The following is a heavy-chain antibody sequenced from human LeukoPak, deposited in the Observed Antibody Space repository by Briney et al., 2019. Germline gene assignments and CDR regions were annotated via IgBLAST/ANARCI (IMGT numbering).Heavy chain of an antibody. Sequence: ASVKVSCKVSGYTLTELSMHWVRQAPGQGLEWMGIINPSGGSTSYAQKFQGRVTMTRDTSTSTVYMELSSLRSEDTAVYYCAREPAVGGYGHFDYWGQGTLVTVSS. CDR1: GYTLTELS. CDR3: AREPAVGGYGHFDY. D-gene: IGHD5-18*01. CDR2: INPSGGST. J-gene: IGHJ4*02. V-gene: IGHV1-46*01.